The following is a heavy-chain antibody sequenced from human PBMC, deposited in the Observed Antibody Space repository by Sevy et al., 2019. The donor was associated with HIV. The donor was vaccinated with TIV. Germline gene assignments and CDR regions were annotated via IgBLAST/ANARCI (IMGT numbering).Heavy chain of an antibody. J-gene: IGHJ6*02. CDR2: ISSNGGST. D-gene: IGHD2-2*01. CDR3: VKDGNCSSTSCYLGMYYYYGMDV. Sequence: GGSLRLSCSDSGFTFSSYAMHWVRQAPGKGLEYVSAISSNGGSTYYADSVKGRFTISRDNSKNTLYLQMSSLRAEETAVYYCVKDGNCSSTSCYLGMYYYYGMDVWGQGTTVTVSS. CDR1: GFTFSSYA. V-gene: IGHV3-64D*06.